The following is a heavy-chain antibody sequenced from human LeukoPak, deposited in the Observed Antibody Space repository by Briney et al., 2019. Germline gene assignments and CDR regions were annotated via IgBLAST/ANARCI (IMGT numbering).Heavy chain of an antibody. CDR2: ISGSGGST. CDR1: GFTFSSYA. Sequence: PGGSLRLSCAASGFTFSSYAMSWVRQAPGKGLEWVSAISGSGGSTYYADSVKGRFTISRDNSKNTLYLQMNSLRAEDTAVYYCAKGPDYYDGSGDAFDIWGQGTMVTVSS. J-gene: IGHJ3*02. D-gene: IGHD3-22*01. CDR3: AKGPDYYDGSGDAFDI. V-gene: IGHV3-23*01.